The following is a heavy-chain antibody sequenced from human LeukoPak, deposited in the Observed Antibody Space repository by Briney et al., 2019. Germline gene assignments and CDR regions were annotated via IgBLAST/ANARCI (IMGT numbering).Heavy chain of an antibody. CDR1: GYTFTSYG. D-gene: IGHD6-13*01. V-gene: IGHV1-18*01. CDR3: ARDPGYSSSWYYFDY. Sequence: ASVKVSSKASGYTFTSYGISWVRQAPGQGLEWMGWISAYNGNTNYAQKLQGRVTMTTDTSTSTAYMELRSLRSDDTAVYYCARDPGYSSSWYYFDYWGQGTLVTVSS. CDR2: ISAYNGNT. J-gene: IGHJ4*02.